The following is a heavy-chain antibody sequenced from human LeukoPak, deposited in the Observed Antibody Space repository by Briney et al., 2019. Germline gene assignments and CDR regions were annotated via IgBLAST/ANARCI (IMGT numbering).Heavy chain of an antibody. Sequence: GGSLRLSCAASGFTFSSYWMHWVRQAPGKGLVGVSRINDDGRSTSYADSVKGRFTISRDNAKNTLYLQMNSLRAEDTAVYYCARVRWGGLYYFDYWGQGTLVIVSS. CDR3: ARVRWGGLYYFDY. CDR1: GFTFSSYW. D-gene: IGHD3-16*01. V-gene: IGHV3-74*01. J-gene: IGHJ4*02. CDR2: INDDGRST.